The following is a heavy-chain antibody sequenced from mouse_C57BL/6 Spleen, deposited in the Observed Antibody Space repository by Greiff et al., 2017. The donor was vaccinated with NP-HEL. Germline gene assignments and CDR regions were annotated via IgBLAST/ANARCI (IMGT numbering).Heavy chain of an antibody. CDR3: AREGTFTTVGSYFDY. Sequence: QVQLKQSGAELVRPGASVKLSCKASGYTFTNYYINWVKQRPGQGLEWIARIYPGSGNTYYNEKFKGKATLTAEKSSSTAYMQLSSLTSEDSAVYFCAREGTFTTVGSYFDYWGQGTTLTVSS. V-gene: IGHV1-76*01. J-gene: IGHJ2*01. CDR1: GYTFTNYY. D-gene: IGHD1-1*01. CDR2: IYPGSGNT.